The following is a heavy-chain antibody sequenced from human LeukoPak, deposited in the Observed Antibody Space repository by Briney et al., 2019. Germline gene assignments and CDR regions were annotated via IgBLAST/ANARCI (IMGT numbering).Heavy chain of an antibody. D-gene: IGHD3-10*01. V-gene: IGHV4-34*01. Sequence: SETLSLTCAVYGGSFSGYYWGWIRQPPGKGLEWIGEINHSGSTNYNPSLKSRVTISVDTSKNQFSLKLSSVTAADTAVYYCAKGWFGEADWGQGTLVTVSS. CDR2: INHSGST. CDR1: GGSFSGYY. CDR3: AKGWFGEAD. J-gene: IGHJ4*02.